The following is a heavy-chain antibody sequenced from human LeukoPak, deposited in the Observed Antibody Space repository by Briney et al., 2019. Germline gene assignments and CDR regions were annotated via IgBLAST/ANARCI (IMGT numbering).Heavy chain of an antibody. D-gene: IGHD3-10*01. CDR2: INSDGSRI. Sequence: GGSLRLSCAASGFTFSNYWTHWVRQAPGKGLVWVSRINSDGSRISYADSVKGRFTISRDNAKNTLYLQMNSLRAEDTAVYYCARRPGDWFDPWGQGTLVTVSS. V-gene: IGHV3-74*01. CDR3: ARRPGDWFDP. J-gene: IGHJ5*02. CDR1: GFTFSNYW.